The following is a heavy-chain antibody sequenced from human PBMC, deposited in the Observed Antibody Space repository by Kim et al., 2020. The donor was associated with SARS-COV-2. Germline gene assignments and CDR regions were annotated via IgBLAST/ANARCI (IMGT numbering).Heavy chain of an antibody. V-gene: IGHV3-48*04. Sequence: GGSLRLSCTASGFTFNSYSMNWVRQAPGKGLEWVSYISSGSRTIYYAESVRGRFTISRDNSKNSLYLQMNSLRAEDTAVYYCARDRYGDYAIDSWGQGTLVTVSS. D-gene: IGHD4-17*01. CDR3: ARDRYGDYAIDS. CDR2: ISSGSRTI. CDR1: GFTFNSYS. J-gene: IGHJ4*02.